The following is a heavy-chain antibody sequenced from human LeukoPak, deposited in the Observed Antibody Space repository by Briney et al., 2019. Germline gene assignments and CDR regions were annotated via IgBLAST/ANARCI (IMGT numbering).Heavy chain of an antibody. CDR3: AKTYACWSGSYYYFDY. Sequence: GGSLRLSCAASGFTFSSYAMSWVRQAPGKGLEWVSAISGSGGSTYYADSVKGRFTISRDNSKNTLYLQMKSLRAEDTAVYYCAKTYACWSGSYYYFDYWGQGTLVTVSS. J-gene: IGHJ4*02. CDR1: GFTFSSYA. D-gene: IGHD3-3*01. V-gene: IGHV3-23*01. CDR2: ISGSGGST.